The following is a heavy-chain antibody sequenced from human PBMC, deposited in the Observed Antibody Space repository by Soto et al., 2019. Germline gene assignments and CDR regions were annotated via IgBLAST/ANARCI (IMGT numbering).Heavy chain of an antibody. J-gene: IGHJ5*02. CDR3: ARGRTRGSGSYYPRYNWFDP. Sequence: SETLSLTCAVYGGSFSGYYWSWIRQPPGKGLEWIGEINHSGSTNYNPSLKSRVTISVDTSKNQFSLKLSSVTAADTAVYYCARGRTRGSGSYYPRYNWFDPWGQGTLVS. V-gene: IGHV4-34*01. CDR1: GGSFSGYY. CDR2: INHSGST. D-gene: IGHD3-10*01.